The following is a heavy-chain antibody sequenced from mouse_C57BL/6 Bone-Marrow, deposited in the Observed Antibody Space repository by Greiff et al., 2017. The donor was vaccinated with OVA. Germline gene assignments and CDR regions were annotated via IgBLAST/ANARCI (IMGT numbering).Heavy chain of an antibody. CDR2: IDPSDSYT. D-gene: IGHD1-1*01. V-gene: IGHV1-59*01. CDR1: GYTFTSYW. Sequence: VQLQQPGAELVRPGTSVKLSCKASGYTFTSYWMHWVKQRPGQGLEWIGVIDPSDSYTNYNQKFKGKATLTVDTSSSTAYMQLSSLTSEDSAVYYCAREGTYYGSSLYYFDYWGQGTTLTVSS. J-gene: IGHJ2*01. CDR3: AREGTYYGSSLYYFDY.